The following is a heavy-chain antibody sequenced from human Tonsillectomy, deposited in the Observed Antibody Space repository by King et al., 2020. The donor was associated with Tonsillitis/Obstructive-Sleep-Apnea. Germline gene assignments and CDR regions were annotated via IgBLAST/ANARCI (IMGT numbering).Heavy chain of an antibody. Sequence: QLVQSGGALVQPGRSLRLSCAASGFTFDDYAMHWVRQATGKGLEWVSGISWNRGDIGYADSVKGRFTISRDNAKNSMYLQMNSLRAEDTALYYCAKAGWNYYMDVWGKGTTVTVSS. V-gene: IGHV3-9*01. CDR1: GFTFDDYA. CDR3: AKAGWNYYMDV. J-gene: IGHJ6*03. CDR2: ISWNRGDI. D-gene: IGHD3-3*01.